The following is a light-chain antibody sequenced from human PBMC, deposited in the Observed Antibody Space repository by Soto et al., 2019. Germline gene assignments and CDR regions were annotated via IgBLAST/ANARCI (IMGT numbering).Light chain of an antibody. CDR2: WES. V-gene: IGKV4-1*01. Sequence: DIVITQSPDSLAVSLRETVPINCNSRQRVLYSSNNRKYLAWYKQKTGQPPKMVIYWESTREYGVPARLSGSGSGTDLTLTISRLQAEDVAVYYCQQYYNTPLTCGGGTKVDIK. J-gene: IGKJ4*01. CDR1: QRVLYSSNNRKY. CDR3: QQYYNTPLT.